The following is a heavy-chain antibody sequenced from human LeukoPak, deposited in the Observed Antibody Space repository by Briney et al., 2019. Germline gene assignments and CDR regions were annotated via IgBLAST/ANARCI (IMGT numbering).Heavy chain of an antibody. CDR2: VHYDGSKI. CDR3: AKDQVPMDV. J-gene: IGHJ6*03. CDR1: GFTFSDYY. V-gene: IGHV3-30*02. Sequence: GGSLRLSCAASGFTFSDYYMSWIRQAPGKGLEWVAYVHYDGSKIYYTDSVKGRLTISRDNSKHTAYLQMSSLTTDGTGVYYCAKDQVPMDVWGKGTTVTVSS.